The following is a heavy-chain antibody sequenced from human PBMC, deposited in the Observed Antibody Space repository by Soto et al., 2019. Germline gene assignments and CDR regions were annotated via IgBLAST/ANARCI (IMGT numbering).Heavy chain of an antibody. D-gene: IGHD2-2*01. CDR3: AKDWDCTTTSCSRLWYGMDV. CDR1: GFSFRSYG. V-gene: IGHV3-30*18. Sequence: QVQLVESGGGVVQPGRSLRLSCAGSGFSFRSYGMHWVRQAPGKGLEWVAVISYDGTNYYYADSVKGRFTISRDNSKKTLLLKMTSLRPEDTAVYYCAKDWDCTTTSCSRLWYGMDVWGQGTTVTVSS. CDR2: ISYDGTNY. J-gene: IGHJ6*02.